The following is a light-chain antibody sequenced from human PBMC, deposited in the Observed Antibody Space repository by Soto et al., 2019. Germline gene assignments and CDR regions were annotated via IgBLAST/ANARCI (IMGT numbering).Light chain of an antibody. Sequence: DIQMTQSPSTLSASVGDRDTITCRASQSISDWLAWYQQKPGKAPKLLIYDASSWDSGVPSRFSGSGSGTEFTLTISSLQPDDFAAYYCQQYNNYFLYTFGQGTKVDIK. CDR2: DAS. V-gene: IGKV1-5*01. CDR1: QSISDW. J-gene: IGKJ2*01. CDR3: QQYNNYFLYT.